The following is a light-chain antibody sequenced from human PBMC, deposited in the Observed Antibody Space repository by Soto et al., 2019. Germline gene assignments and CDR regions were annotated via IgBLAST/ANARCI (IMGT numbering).Light chain of an antibody. CDR1: SSDVGSYNH. Sequence: QSALTQPASVSGSPGQSITISCTGTSSDVGSYNHVSWYKQHPGKAPKLLIYEVSNRPSGVPNRFSGSKSGNTASLTISGLQAEDVADYYCSSYTSSSTGVFGTGTKVPVL. V-gene: IGLV2-14*01. CDR3: SSYTSSSTGV. CDR2: EVS. J-gene: IGLJ1*01.